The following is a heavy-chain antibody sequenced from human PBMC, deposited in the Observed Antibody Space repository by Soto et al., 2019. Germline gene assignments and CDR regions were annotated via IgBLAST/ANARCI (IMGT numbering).Heavy chain of an antibody. CDR1: GGTFSSYA. J-gene: IGHJ5*02. V-gene: IGHV1-69*01. CDR3: ARVGRGSNCSSTSCPNWFDP. D-gene: IGHD2-2*01. Sequence: QVQLVQSGAEVKKPGSSVKVSCKASGGTFSSYAISWVRQAPGQGLEWMGGIIPIFGTANYAQKFQGRVTITADESTSTAYMELSSLRSEDTAVYYCARVGRGSNCSSTSCPNWFDPWGQGTLVTVSS. CDR2: IIPIFGTA.